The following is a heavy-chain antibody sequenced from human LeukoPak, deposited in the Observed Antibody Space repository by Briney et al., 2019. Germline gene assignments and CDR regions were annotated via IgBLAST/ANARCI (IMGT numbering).Heavy chain of an antibody. CDR1: GFTFSDYY. J-gene: IGHJ4*02. V-gene: IGHV3-11*01. CDR3: ARDYYDSSGYYYPPDY. Sequence: PGGSLTLSCAASGFTFSDYYMSWIRQAPGKGLEWVSYISSSGSTIYYADSVKGRFTISRDNAKNSLYPQMNSLRAEDTAVYYCARDYYDSSGYYYPPDYWGQGTLVTVSS. CDR2: ISSSGSTI. D-gene: IGHD3-22*01.